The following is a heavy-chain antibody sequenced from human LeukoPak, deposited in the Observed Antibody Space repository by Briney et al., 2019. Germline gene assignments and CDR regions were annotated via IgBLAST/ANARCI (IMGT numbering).Heavy chain of an antibody. V-gene: IGHV3-15*01. CDR2: IKSKTDGETR. J-gene: IGHJ3*01. D-gene: IGHD2-2*01. Sequence: GGSLRLSCAASGLTLTYDCMSWVRQAPGKGLKWVGRIKSKTDGETRDYAAPVKGRFTISRDDSKNTVDLQLNSLKTEDKAVYYCAKERYCSITTCPGAFDLWSVGTIVTVSS. CDR1: GLTLTYDC. CDR3: AKERYCSITTCPGAFDL.